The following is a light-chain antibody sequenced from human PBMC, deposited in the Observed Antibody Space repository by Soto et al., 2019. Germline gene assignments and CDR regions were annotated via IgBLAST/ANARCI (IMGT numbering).Light chain of an antibody. CDR2: DND. V-gene: IGLV1-51*01. Sequence: QSVLTQPPSVSAAPGAKVSISCSGSSSNIGTDYVSWYQQLPGTAPKLLIYDNDKRPSGIPDRFSGSKSGKSATLGITGLQTGDEADYHCSTWDDNLSSVIFGGGTKLTVL. CDR3: STWDDNLSSVI. J-gene: IGLJ2*01. CDR1: SSNIGTDY.